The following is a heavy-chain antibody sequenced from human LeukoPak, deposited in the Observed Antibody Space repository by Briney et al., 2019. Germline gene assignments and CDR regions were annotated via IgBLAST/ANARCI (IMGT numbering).Heavy chain of an antibody. CDR1: GGTFSSYA. D-gene: IGHD3-10*01. J-gene: IGHJ4*02. V-gene: IGHV1-69*01. CDR2: IIPIFGTA. Sequence: SVKVSCKASGGTFSSYAISWVRQAPGQGLEWMGGIIPIFGTANYAQKFQGRVTITADESTCTAYMELSSLRSEDTAVYYCAREERNGGYLADNWGQGTLVTVSS. CDR3: AREERNGGYLADN.